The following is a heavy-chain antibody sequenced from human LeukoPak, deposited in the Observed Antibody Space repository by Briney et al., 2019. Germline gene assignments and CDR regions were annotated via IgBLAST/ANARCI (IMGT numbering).Heavy chain of an antibody. V-gene: IGHV1-69*13. CDR2: IIPIFGTA. J-gene: IGHJ5*02. CDR3: ARHSISGGYDYVWGSYRDSS. CDR1: VGTFSSYA. Sequence: SVKVSCKASVGTFSSYAISWVRQAPGQGLEWMGGIIPIFGTANYAQKFQGRVTITADESTSTAYMELSSLRSEDTAVYYCARHSISGGYDYVWGSYRDSSWGQGTLVTVSS. D-gene: IGHD3-16*02.